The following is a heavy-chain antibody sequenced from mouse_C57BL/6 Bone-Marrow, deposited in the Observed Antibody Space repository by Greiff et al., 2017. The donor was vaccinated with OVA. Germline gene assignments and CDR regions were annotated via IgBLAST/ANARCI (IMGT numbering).Heavy chain of an antibody. Sequence: QVQLQQPGAELVKPGASVKLSCKASGYTFTSYWMQWVKQRPGQGLEWIGEIDPSDSYTNYNQKFKGKATLTVDTSSSTAYMQLSSLTSEDSAVYYCASYYGSSYRFAYWGQGTLVTVSA. CDR3: ASYYGSSYRFAY. CDR2: IDPSDSYT. CDR1: GYTFTSYW. D-gene: IGHD1-1*01. V-gene: IGHV1-50*01. J-gene: IGHJ3*01.